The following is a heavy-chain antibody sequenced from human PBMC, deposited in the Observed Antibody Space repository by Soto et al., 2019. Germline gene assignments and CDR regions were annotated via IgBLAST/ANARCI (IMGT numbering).Heavy chain of an antibody. V-gene: IGHV3-7*01. J-gene: IGHJ6*02. CDR2: IKQDGTEK. Sequence: QPGGSLRLSCAASGFTFSRFWMSWVRQAPGKGLGWVANIKQDGTEKTDVDSVKGRFTISRDNAQNSLYLQMNSLRAEDTAVYYCARGLFNYYYGMDVWGQGTTVTVSS. CDR3: ARGLFNYYYGMDV. CDR1: GFTFSRFW.